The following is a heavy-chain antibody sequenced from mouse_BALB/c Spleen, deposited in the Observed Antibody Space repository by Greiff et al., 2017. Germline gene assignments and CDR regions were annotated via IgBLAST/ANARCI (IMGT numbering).Heavy chain of an antibody. Sequence: VQLQQSGPGLVKPSQSLSLTCSVTGYSITSGYYWNWIRQFPGNKLEWMGYISYDGSNNYNPSLKNRISITRDTSKNQFFLKLNSVTTEDTATYYCAKSNWEGYFDYWGQGTTLTVSS. D-gene: IGHD4-1*01. CDR3: AKSNWEGYFDY. CDR2: ISYDGSN. V-gene: IGHV3-6*02. CDR1: GYSITSGYY. J-gene: IGHJ2*01.